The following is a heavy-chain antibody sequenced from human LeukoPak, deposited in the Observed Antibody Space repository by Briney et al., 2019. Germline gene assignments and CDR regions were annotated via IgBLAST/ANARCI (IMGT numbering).Heavy chain of an antibody. CDR1: GGSISSYN. CDR2: IYYSGST. Sequence: PSETLSLTCTISGGSISSYNWNWIRQPPGKGLEWIGYIYYSGSTNYNPSLTSRAILSVDTSKNQFSLRLSSVTAADTAVYYCARSEGPSGYDGFDYWGQGTLVTVSS. CDR3: ARSEGPSGYDGFDY. D-gene: IGHD5-12*01. V-gene: IGHV4-59*01. J-gene: IGHJ4*02.